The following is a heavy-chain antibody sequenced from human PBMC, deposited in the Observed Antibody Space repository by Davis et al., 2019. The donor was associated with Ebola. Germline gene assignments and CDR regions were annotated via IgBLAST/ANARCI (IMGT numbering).Heavy chain of an antibody. CDR2: ISYDGSNK. CDR1: AFTFSSYA. V-gene: IGHV3-30-3*01. D-gene: IGHD5-12*01. CDR3: ARDQWGYSGYELYYYYYGMDV. Sequence: SLSLSCAASAFTFSSYAMHWVRQAPGKGLEWVAVISYDGSNKYYADSVKGRFTISRDNSKNTLYLQMNSLRAEDTAVYYCARDQWGYSGYELYYYYYGMDVWGQGTTVTVSS. J-gene: IGHJ6*02.